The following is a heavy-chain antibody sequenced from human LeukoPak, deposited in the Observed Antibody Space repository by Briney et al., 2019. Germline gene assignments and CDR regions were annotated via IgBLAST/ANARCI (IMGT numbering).Heavy chain of an antibody. Sequence: GASVKVSCKASGGTFSSYAISWVRQAPGQGLEWMGRIIPIFGIANYAQKFQGRVTITADKSTSTAYMELSSLRSEDTAVYYCAREITTVTTGLYYFDYWGQGTLVTVSS. V-gene: IGHV1-69*04. J-gene: IGHJ4*02. CDR3: AREITTVTTGLYYFDY. CDR2: IIPIFGIA. CDR1: GGTFSSYA. D-gene: IGHD4-17*01.